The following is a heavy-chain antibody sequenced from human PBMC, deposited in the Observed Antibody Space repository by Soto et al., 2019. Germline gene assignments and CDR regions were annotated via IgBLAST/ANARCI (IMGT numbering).Heavy chain of an antibody. CDR3: ARDNALRYFDWSHHTVPGFFDY. CDR1: GGSISSYY. J-gene: IGHJ4*02. Sequence: SETLSLTCTVSGGSISSYYWSWIRQPPGKGLEWIGYIYYSGSTNYNPSLKSRVTISVDTSKNQFSLKLSSVTAADTAVYYCARDNALRYFDWSHHTVPGFFDYWGQGTLVTVSS. V-gene: IGHV4-59*12. D-gene: IGHD3-9*01. CDR2: IYYSGST.